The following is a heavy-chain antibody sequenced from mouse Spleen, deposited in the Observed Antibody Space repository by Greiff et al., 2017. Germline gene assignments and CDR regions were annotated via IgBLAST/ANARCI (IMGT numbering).Heavy chain of an antibody. CDR3: ARQSDYGPAY. Sequence: EVQLVESGGGLVKPGGSLKLSCAASGFTFSSYTMSWVRQTPAKRMEWVATISSGGGNTYYPDSVKGRFTISRDNARNTLYLQMSSLRSEDTAMYYCARQSDYGPAYWGQGTLVTVSA. CDR1: GFTFSSYT. V-gene: IGHV5-9*04. D-gene: IGHD1-1*02. J-gene: IGHJ3*01. CDR2: ISSGGGNT.